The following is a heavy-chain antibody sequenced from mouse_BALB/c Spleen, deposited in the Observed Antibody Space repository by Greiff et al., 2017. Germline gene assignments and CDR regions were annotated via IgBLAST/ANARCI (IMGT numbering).Heavy chain of an antibody. D-gene: IGHD2-1*01. CDR3: ARGGNYAYAMDY. J-gene: IGHJ4*01. CDR2: IYPGNGDT. V-gene: IGHV1-12*01. CDR1: GYTFTSYN. Sequence: VQLQQPGAELVKPGASVKMSCKASGYTFTSYNMHWVKQTPGQGLEWIGAIYPGNGDTSYNQKFKGKATLTADKSSSTAYMQLSSLTSEDSAVYYCARGGNYAYAMDYWGQGTSDTVSS.